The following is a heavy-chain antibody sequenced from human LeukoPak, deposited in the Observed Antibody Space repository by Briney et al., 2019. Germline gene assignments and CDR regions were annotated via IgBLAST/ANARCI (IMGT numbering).Heavy chain of an antibody. V-gene: IGHV3-23*01. Sequence: GGSLRLSCAASGFTFSSYAMSWVRQAPGKGLEWVSAISGSGGSTYYADSVKGRFTISRDNSKNSLYLQMNSLRAEDTAVYYCARAGFTFSDYFGSFFDYWGQGTLVTVSS. D-gene: IGHD3-10*01. CDR3: ARAGFTFSDYFGSFFDY. J-gene: IGHJ4*02. CDR1: GFTFSSYA. CDR2: ISGSGGST.